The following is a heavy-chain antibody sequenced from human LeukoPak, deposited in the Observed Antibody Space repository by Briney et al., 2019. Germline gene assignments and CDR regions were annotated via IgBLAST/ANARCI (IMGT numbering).Heavy chain of an antibody. D-gene: IGHD1-26*01. CDR3: ARDLGEWELLPTDY. V-gene: IGHV1-18*01. J-gene: IGHJ4*02. Sequence: AASVKVSCKASGYTFTSYGISWVRQAPGQGLEWMGWISAYNGNTNYAQKLQGRVTMTTDTSTSTAYMELRSLRSDDTAVYYCARDLGEWELLPTDYWGQGTLVTVSS. CDR1: GYTFTSYG. CDR2: ISAYNGNT.